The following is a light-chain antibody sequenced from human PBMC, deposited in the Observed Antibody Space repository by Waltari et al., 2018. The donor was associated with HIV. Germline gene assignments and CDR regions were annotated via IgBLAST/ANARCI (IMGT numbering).Light chain of an antibody. Sequence: EIVLTQSPDFQSVAPKERVTLTCRASQRIGRSLFWFHQKPHQSPKLLIRFVSQSIAGVPSRFSGGGSGTDFTRTISSLEPEDAAVYYCHQTRTLPWTFGQGTKVEI. J-gene: IGKJ1*01. CDR3: HQTRTLPWT. V-gene: IGKV6D-21*02. CDR2: FVS. CDR1: QRIGRS.